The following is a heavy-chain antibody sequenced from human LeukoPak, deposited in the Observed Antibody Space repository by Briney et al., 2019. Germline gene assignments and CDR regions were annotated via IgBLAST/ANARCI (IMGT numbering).Heavy chain of an antibody. D-gene: IGHD5-24*01. V-gene: IGHV3-48*01. CDR1: AFTFSSYS. CDR2: ISSSSSTI. Sequence: GGSLRLSCAASAFTFSSYSMNWVRQAPGKGLDWVSYISSSSSTIYYADFVKGRFTISRDNAKNSLYLQMNSLRAEDTAVYYCARPVRDGYNYDAFDIWGQGTMVTVSS. CDR3: ARPVRDGYNYDAFDI. J-gene: IGHJ3*02.